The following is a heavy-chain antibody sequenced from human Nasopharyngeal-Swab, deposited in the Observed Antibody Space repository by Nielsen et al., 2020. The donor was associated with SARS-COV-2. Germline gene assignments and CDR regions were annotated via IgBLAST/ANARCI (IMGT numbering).Heavy chain of an antibody. V-gene: IGHV3-30*04. CDR3: ARAQGLGRRIAAALVY. CDR2: ISYDGSNK. Sequence: SLKISCAASGFTFSSYAMHWVRRAPGKGLEWVAVISYDGSNKYYADSVKGRFTISRDNSKNTLYLQMNSLRAEDTAVYYCARAQGLGRRIAAALVYWGQGTLVTVSS. CDR1: GFTFSSYA. D-gene: IGHD6-13*01. J-gene: IGHJ4*02.